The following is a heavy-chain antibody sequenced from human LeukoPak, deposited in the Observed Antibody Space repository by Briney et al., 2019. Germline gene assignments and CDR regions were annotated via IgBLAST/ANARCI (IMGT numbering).Heavy chain of an antibody. CDR1: GYTFTSYD. Sequence: ASVTVSCKASGYTFTSYDINWVRQAPGQGLEWMGWMNPNSGNTDYAPKFHRRITITSNTYKSTAYMELSSPTSDDTALYYSARAAAARRTDKLSVMDVWGKGTTVTVSS. CDR2: MNPNSGNT. V-gene: IGHV1-8*01. D-gene: IGHD6-13*01. J-gene: IGHJ6*03. CDR3: ARAAAARRTDKLSVMDV.